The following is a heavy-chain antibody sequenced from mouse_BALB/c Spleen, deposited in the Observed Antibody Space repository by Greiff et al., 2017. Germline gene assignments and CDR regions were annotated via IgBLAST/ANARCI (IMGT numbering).Heavy chain of an antibody. CDR1: GFTFSSYG. D-gene: IGHD2-14*01. Sequence: EVKLEESGGDLVKPGGSLKLSCAASGFTFSSYGMSWVRQTPDKRLEWVATISSGGSYTYYPDSVKGRFTISRDNAKNTLYLQMSSLKSEDTAMYYCARHEDRYDVDYAMDYWGQGTSVTVSS. V-gene: IGHV5-6*02. J-gene: IGHJ4*01. CDR3: ARHEDRYDVDYAMDY. CDR2: ISSGGSYT.